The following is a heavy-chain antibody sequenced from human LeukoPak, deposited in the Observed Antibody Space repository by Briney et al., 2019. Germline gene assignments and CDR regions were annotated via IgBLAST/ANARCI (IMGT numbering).Heavy chain of an antibody. CDR3: ARGGAARLHFQN. J-gene: IGHJ1*01. V-gene: IGHV4-59*01. Sequence: SETLSLTCTVSGGSIRTYYWNWIRQPPGKGLEWIGYIYHSGSTNYNPSLQSRVTISVGTSKNQFSLNLNSVTAADTAVYYCARGGAARLHFQNWGQGTLVTVSS. D-gene: IGHD6-6*01. CDR2: IYHSGST. CDR1: GGSIRTYY.